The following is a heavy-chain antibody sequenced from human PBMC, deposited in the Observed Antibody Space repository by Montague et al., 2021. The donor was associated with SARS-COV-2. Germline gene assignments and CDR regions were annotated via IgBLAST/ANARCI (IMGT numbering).Heavy chain of an antibody. J-gene: IGHJ4*02. CDR2: VYYSGYT. CDR3: ARRRLREDYFDF. CDR1: GDSVSSSDHC. D-gene: IGHD4-17*01. V-gene: IGHV4-39*01. Sequence: SEILSLTCTVSGDSVSSSDHCWGWIRQPPGKGLEWLGIVYYSGYTYYNPSVKGRVSISIDASENQFSLKLNSLTATDTAIYHCARRRLREDYFDFWGQGTLLTVSS.